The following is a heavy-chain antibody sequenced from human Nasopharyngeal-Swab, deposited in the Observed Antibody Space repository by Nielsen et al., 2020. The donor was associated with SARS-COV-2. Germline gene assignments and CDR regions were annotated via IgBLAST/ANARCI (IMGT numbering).Heavy chain of an antibody. V-gene: IGHV3-53*01. CDR2: VYAGGSP. D-gene: IGHD3-10*01. Sequence: GEYLKISCAASGIFVSGNYMNWVHQAPGMALQWVSVVYAGGSPFYADSVKGRFTISRDNANNLLFLQMNSLRGDDTAVYYCAREKGYQVLLDYYYHGLDVWGHGTAVTVSS. CDR1: GIFVSGNY. J-gene: IGHJ6*02. CDR3: AREKGYQVLLDYYYHGLDV.